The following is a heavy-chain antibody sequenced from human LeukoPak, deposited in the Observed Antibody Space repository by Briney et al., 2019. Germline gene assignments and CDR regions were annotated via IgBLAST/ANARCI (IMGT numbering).Heavy chain of an antibody. CDR3: ARDVEPHCSGGSCYLDN. J-gene: IGHJ4*02. Sequence: GGSLRPSCAASGFTFDDYGMSWVRQAPGKGPEWVSGISASGGSTYFADSAKGRFTISRDNAKNSLYLQMNSLRAEDTAVYYCARDVEPHCSGGSCYLDNWGQGTLVTVSS. D-gene: IGHD2-15*01. CDR1: GFTFDDYG. V-gene: IGHV3-20*04. CDR2: ISASGGST.